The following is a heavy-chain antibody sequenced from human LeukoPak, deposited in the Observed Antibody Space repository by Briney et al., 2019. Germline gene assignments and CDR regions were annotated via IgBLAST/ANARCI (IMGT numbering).Heavy chain of an antibody. CDR2: IYTSGST. D-gene: IGHD1-1*01. J-gene: IGHJ6*02. Sequence: SQTLSLTCTASGGSISSGSYYWSWIRQPAGKGLEWIGRIYTSGSTNYNPSLKSRVTISVDTSKNQFSLKLSSVTAADTAVYYCATTTGVYYYGMDVWGQGTTVTVSS. CDR1: GGSISSGSYY. CDR3: ATTTGVYYYGMDV. V-gene: IGHV4-61*02.